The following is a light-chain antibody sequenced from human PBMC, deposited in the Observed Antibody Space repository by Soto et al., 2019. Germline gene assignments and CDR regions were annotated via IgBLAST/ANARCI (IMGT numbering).Light chain of an antibody. CDR3: QQSYNTPLT. J-gene: IGKJ4*01. CDR2: AAS. V-gene: IGKV1-39*01. Sequence: DLQMTQSPSSLSASVGDRVTITCRASQSISTYLNWYQQKPGKAPNLLIYAASSLQSGLPSRFSGSGSGTDFTLTISSLQPEDFATYYCQQSYNTPLTFGGGTKVDIK. CDR1: QSISTY.